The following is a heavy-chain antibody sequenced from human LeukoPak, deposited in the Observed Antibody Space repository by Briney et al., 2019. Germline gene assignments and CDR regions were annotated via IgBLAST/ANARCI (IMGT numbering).Heavy chain of an antibody. J-gene: IGHJ3*02. V-gene: IGHV4-59*01. CDR2: IYYSGST. D-gene: IGHD6-13*01. CDR1: GGSISSYY. CDR3: ARETRYSSSWYLEDAFDI. Sequence: SETLSLTCTVSGGSISSYYWSWIRQPPGKGLEWIGDIYYSGSTNYNPSLKSRVTISVDTSKNQFSLKLSSVTAADTAVYYCARETRYSSSWYLEDAFDIWGQGTMVTVSS.